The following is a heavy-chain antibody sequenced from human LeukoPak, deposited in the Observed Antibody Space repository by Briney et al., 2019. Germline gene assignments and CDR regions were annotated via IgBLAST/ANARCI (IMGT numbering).Heavy chain of an antibody. CDR1: GGSFSGYY. V-gene: IGHV4-34*01. Sequence: SETLSLTCAVYGGSFSGYYWGWIRQPPGKGLEWIGEINHSGSTNYNPSLKSRVTISVDTSKNQFSLKLSSVTAADTAVYYCARGVQLWSSEFDYWGQGTLVTVSS. CDR2: INHSGST. CDR3: ARGVQLWSSEFDY. D-gene: IGHD5-18*01. J-gene: IGHJ4*02.